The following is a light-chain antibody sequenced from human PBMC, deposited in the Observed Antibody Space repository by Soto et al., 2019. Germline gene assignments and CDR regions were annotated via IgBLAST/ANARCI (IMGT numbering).Light chain of an antibody. CDR2: EVS. V-gene: IGLV2-14*01. CDR3: ASYTSSSTSVI. J-gene: IGLJ2*01. Sequence: QSVLNQPASVSGSPGQSITISCTGTSSDVGGYNFVSWYQQHPGTAPKLIIYEVSNRPSGISSRFSGSKSGNTASLTISGLQAEDEADYYCASYTSSSTSVIFGRGTKLTVL. CDR1: SSDVGGYNF.